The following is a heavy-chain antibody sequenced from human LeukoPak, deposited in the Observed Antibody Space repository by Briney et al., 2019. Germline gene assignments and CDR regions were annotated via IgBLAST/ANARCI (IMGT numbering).Heavy chain of an antibody. V-gene: IGHV5-51*01. D-gene: IGHD2-2*01. CDR1: GYRFTSYW. CDR3: ARHGRDCSSTSCYASVYYGMDV. Sequence: GESLKISCKGSGYRFTSYWIGWARQMPGKCVEWMGIIYPGDSDTRYSPSFQGQVTISADKSISTAYLQWSSLKASDTAMYYCARHGRDCSSTSCYASVYYGMDVWGQGTTVTVPS. CDR2: IYPGDSDT. J-gene: IGHJ6*02.